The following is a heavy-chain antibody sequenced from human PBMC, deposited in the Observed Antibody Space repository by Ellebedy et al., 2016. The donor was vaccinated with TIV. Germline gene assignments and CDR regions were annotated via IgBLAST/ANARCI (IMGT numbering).Heavy chain of an antibody. Sequence: GESLKISCAASGFTFSASWMTWVRQAPGQGLEWVANINQDGRTTNYVDSVKGRFTIYRDNAKNSLYRQLNSLRVDDTAMYYCATDKVCFTFDIWGRGTMVTVSS. CDR3: ATDKVCFTFDI. V-gene: IGHV3-7*01. J-gene: IGHJ3*02. CDR1: GFTFSASW. CDR2: INQDGRTT.